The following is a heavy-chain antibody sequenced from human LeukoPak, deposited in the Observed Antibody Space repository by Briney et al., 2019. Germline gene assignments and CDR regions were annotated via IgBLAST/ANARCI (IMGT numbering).Heavy chain of an antibody. J-gene: IGHJ4*02. Sequence: SETLSLTCTVSGGSISSYYWSWIRQPAGKGLEWIGRIYTSGSTYYNPSLKSRVTISVDTSKNQFSLKLSSVTAADTAVYYCARHFVGTVTTSKPIDYWGQGTLVTVSS. D-gene: IGHD4-17*01. CDR3: ARHFVGTVTTSKPIDY. V-gene: IGHV4-4*07. CDR1: GGSISSYY. CDR2: IYTSGST.